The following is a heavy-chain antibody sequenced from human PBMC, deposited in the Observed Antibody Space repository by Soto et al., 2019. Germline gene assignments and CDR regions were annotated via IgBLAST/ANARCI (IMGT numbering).Heavy chain of an antibody. Sequence: EVLLLESGGGLVQPGGSLRLSCEASGFSFSSFDMNWVRQAPGKGLEWVSAIGDGGASTYYADSVKGRFTITRNNSSNTLLQQLNSLGAEDTAVYCWGNGMEMYVGGKGTMVTVSS. V-gene: IGHV3-23*01. CDR3: GNGMEMYV. CDR2: IGDGGAST. CDR1: GFSFSSFD. J-gene: IGHJ6*04. D-gene: IGHD3-3*01.